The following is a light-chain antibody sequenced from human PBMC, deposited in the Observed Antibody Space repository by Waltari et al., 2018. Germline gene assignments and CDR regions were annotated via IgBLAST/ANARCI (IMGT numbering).Light chain of an antibody. CDR2: DVS. V-gene: IGLV2-11*01. CDR3: SSYAGSKTLL. CDR1: SSDIAIYNS. J-gene: IGLJ2*01. Sequence: QTALTQPPSVSGSPGQPVTISCTGTSSDIAIYNSVSWYQQHPGKAPQLIIYDVSKRPSGVSDRFSGSKSGNTASLTISGLQAEDEVDYYCSSYAGSKTLLFGGGTRLTVL.